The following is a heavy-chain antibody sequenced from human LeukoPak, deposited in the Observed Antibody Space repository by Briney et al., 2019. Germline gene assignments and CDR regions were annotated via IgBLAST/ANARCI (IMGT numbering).Heavy chain of an antibody. J-gene: IGHJ5*02. CDR1: GYSFTSYW. D-gene: IGHD6-13*01. Sequence: GESLKISCKGSGYSFTSYWIGWVRQMPGKGLEWMGIIFPGDSDTSYSPSFQGQVTISADKSISTAYLQWSSLKASDTAMYYCARHVYSSSWYWFDPCGQGTLVTVSS. V-gene: IGHV5-51*01. CDR2: IFPGDSDT. CDR3: ARHVYSSSWYWFDP.